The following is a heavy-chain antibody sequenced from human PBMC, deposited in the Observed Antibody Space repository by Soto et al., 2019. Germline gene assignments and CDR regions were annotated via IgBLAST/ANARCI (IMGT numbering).Heavy chain of an antibody. CDR1: GFTFDSYA. CDR3: AKNRGLQYYFDY. V-gene: IGHV3-23*01. Sequence: GGSLRLSCAASGFTFDSYAMNWVRQAPGKGLEWFSTISGSGDYTYYTDSVKGRFTISRDNSKNMMYLQMNSLRAEDTAVYYCAKNRGLQYYFDYWGQGTLVTVS. J-gene: IGHJ4*02. CDR2: ISGSGDYT.